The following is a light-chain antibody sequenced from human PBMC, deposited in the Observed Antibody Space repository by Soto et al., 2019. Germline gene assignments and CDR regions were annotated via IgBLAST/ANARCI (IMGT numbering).Light chain of an antibody. CDR3: QQYARSSWT. CDR2: DSS. V-gene: IGKV3-20*01. Sequence: EIVLTQSPDTLALSPGERVTLSCRASQRVSNSYLVWYQQKPGQAPRLLIYDSSTWATGIPDRFSGSGSGTDFTLTINRLEPDDSAVYYCQQYARSSWTFGQGTKVEI. J-gene: IGKJ1*01. CDR1: QRVSNSY.